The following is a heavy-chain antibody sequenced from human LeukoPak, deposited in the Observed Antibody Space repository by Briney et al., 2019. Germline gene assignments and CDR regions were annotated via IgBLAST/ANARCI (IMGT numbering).Heavy chain of an antibody. CDR2: INHSGST. CDR3: AKDSHYYDSSGYYYGFDY. D-gene: IGHD3-22*01. Sequence: SETLSLTCAVYGGSFSGYYWSWIRQPPGKGLEWIGEINHSGSTNYNPSLKSRVTISVDTSKNQFSLKLSSVTAADTAVYYCAKDSHYYDSSGYYYGFDYWGQGTLVTVSS. J-gene: IGHJ4*02. CDR1: GGSFSGYY. V-gene: IGHV4-34*01.